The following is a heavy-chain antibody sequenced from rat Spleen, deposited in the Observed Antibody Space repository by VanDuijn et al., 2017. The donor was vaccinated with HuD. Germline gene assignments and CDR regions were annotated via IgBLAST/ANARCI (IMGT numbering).Heavy chain of an antibody. D-gene: IGHD1-2*01. Sequence: QVQLKESGPGQVQPSQTLSLTCTVSGFSLTSNGVSWVRQPPGKGLEWIAAISSGGSTYYNSALKSRLSISRDTSKSQVFLKMNSLQTEDTATYYCARVGYSSYIRYFDYWGQGVMVTVSS. CDR3: ARVGYSSYIRYFDY. J-gene: IGHJ2*01. CDR1: GFSLTSNG. V-gene: IGHV2S12*01. CDR2: ISSGGST.